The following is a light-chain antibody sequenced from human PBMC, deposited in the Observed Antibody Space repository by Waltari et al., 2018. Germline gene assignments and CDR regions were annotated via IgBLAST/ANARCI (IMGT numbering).Light chain of an antibody. J-gene: IGKJ1*01. CDR1: QSISTS. V-gene: IGKV1-5*03. Sequence: IQVTQSPSTLSASVGDRVTVTCRVNQSISTSLAWYQQKPGKAPKLLIDRASNLEDGVPSRFSGSGSGTEFTLTISSLQPDDFATYYCQQYNNFSPWPFGQGTKVDIK. CDR2: RAS. CDR3: QQYNNFSPWP.